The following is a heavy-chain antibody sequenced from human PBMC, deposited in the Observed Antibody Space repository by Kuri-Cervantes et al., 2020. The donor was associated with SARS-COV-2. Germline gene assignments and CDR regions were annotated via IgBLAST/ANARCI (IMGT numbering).Heavy chain of an antibody. CDR2: IRYDGSNK. CDR1: GFTFSSYG. CDR3: ASIYSGYEDG. D-gene: IGHD5-12*01. Sequence: GGSLRLSCAASGFTFSSYGMHWVRQAPGKGLEWVAFIRYDGSNKYYADSVKGRVTISRDNAKNSLYLQMNSLRAEDTAVYYCASIYSGYEDGWGQGTLVTVSS. J-gene: IGHJ4*02. V-gene: IGHV3-30*02.